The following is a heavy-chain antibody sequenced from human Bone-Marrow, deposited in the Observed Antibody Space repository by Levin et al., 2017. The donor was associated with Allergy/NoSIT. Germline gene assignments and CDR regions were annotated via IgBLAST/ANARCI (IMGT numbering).Heavy chain of an antibody. CDR3: ARRENYYYIDV. V-gene: IGHV5-10-1*01. Sequence: GESLKISCQGSGYTFSSYWISWVRQMPGKGLEWMGRIDPSDSYTNYSPSFQGHVTISADKSISTAYLQWSSLKASDSAIYYCARRENYYYIDVWGKGTTVTVSS. J-gene: IGHJ6*03. CDR1: GYTFSSYW. CDR2: IDPSDSYT.